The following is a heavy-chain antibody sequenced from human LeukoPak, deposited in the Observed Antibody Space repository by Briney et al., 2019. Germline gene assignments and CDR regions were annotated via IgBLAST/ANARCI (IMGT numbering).Heavy chain of an antibody. CDR1: GFTFSSYS. CDR2: INQSGST. J-gene: IGHJ5*02. D-gene: IGHD3-9*01. CDR3: ARGSGRYDILTGHTVNWFDP. V-gene: IGHV4-34*01. Sequence: GSLRLSCAASGFTFSSYSMNWIRQPPGKGLEWNGEINQSGSTNYNPSLKSRVTISVDTSKNQFSLKLSSVTAADTAVYYCARGSGRYDILTGHTVNWFDPWGQGTLVTVSS.